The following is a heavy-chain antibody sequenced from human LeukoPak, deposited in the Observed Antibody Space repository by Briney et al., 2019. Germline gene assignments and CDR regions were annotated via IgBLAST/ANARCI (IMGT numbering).Heavy chain of an antibody. CDR1: GYTFTGYY. CDR2: INPNSGGT. J-gene: IGHJ5*02. CDR3: ASIRKYYDFRSGYGEFDP. Sequence: EASVKVSCKASGYTFTGYYMHWVRQAPGQGLEWMGWINPNSGGTNYAQKFQGRVTMTRDTSISTAYMELSRLRSDDTAVYYCASIRKYYDFRSGYGEFDPWGQGTLVTVSS. D-gene: IGHD3-3*01. V-gene: IGHV1-2*02.